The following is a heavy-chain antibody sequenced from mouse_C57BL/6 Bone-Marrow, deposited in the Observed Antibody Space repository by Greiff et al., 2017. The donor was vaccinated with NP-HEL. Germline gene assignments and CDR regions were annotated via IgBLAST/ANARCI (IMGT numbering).Heavy chain of an antibody. CDR3: ARRVGLGLGFDY. Sequence: EVQVVESGPVLVKPGASVKMSCKASGYTFTDYYMNWVKQSHGKSLEWIGVINPYDGGTSYNQKFKGKATLTVDKSSSTAYMELNSLTSEDSAVYYCARRVGLGLGFDYWGQGTTLTVSS. CDR1: GYTFTDYY. J-gene: IGHJ2*01. D-gene: IGHD4-1*01. V-gene: IGHV1-19*01. CDR2: INPYDGGT.